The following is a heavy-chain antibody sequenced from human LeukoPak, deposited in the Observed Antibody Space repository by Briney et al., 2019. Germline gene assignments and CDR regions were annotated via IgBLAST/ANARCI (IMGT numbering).Heavy chain of an antibody. CDR3: ARDPDIVVVPAATARDV. Sequence: RSLRLSCAASGFTFSSYSMNWVRQAPGKGLEWVSSISSSSSYIYYADSVKGRFTISRDNAKNSLYLQMNSLRAEDTAVYYCARDPDIVVVPAATARDVWGKGTTVTVSS. CDR2: ISSSSSYI. J-gene: IGHJ6*04. D-gene: IGHD2-2*01. V-gene: IGHV3-21*01. CDR1: GFTFSSYS.